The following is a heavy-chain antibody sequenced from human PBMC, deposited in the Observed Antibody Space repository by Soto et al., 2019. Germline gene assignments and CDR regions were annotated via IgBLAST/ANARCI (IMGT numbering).Heavy chain of an antibody. J-gene: IGHJ6*02. Sequence: GGSLRLSCAASGFTFSSYGMHWVRQAPGKGLEWVAVISYDGSNKYYADSVKGRFTISRDNSKNTLYLQMNSLRAEDTAVYYCATGWAYYDFWSGYPNSHYGMDVWGQGTTVTVSS. CDR2: ISYDGSNK. V-gene: IGHV3-30*03. D-gene: IGHD3-3*01. CDR1: GFTFSSYG. CDR3: ATGWAYYDFWSGYPNSHYGMDV.